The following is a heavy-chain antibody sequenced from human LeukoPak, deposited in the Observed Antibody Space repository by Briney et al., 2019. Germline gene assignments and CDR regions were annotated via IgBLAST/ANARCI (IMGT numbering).Heavy chain of an antibody. CDR3: ARGDLSGSYYFRRMLFDY. CDR1: GGSFSGYY. V-gene: IGHV4-34*01. J-gene: IGHJ4*02. CDR2: INHSGST. D-gene: IGHD3-10*01. Sequence: PSETLSLTCAVYGGSFSGYYWSWIRQPPGKGLEWIGEINHSGSTNYNPSLKSRVTISVDTSKNQFSLKLSSVTAADTAVYYCARGDLSGSYYFRRMLFDYWGQGTLVTVSS.